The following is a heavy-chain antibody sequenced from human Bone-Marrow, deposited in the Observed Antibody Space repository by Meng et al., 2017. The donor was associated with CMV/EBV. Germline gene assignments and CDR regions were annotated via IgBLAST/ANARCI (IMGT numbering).Heavy chain of an antibody. Sequence: FCKASGYTFTDYYMHWVRQAPGRGLEWMGWINPNSGGTNYAQKFQGRVTMTRDTSISTAYMELTSLTSDDTAVYYCARVPINWFDPWGQGTLVTVSS. J-gene: IGHJ5*02. V-gene: IGHV1-2*02. CDR1: GYTFTDYY. CDR2: INPNSGGT. CDR3: ARVPINWFDP.